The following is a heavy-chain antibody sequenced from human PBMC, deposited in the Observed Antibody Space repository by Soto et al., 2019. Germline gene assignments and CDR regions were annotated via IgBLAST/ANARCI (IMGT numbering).Heavy chain of an antibody. Sequence: QVQMVESGGGVVQPGRSLRLSCAVSGFRSSNYAMNWVRQAPDKGLEWVSVLSYDGTNEYYADSVKGRFTISRDNSKNTLYLQMNSLRPEDTAVYFCARLGRIYGVVPTDFSSGLDVWGQGTAVSVSS. CDR2: LSYDGTNE. CDR1: GFRSSNYA. J-gene: IGHJ6*02. V-gene: IGHV3-30-3*01. CDR3: ARLGRIYGVVPTDFSSGLDV. D-gene: IGHD3-3*01.